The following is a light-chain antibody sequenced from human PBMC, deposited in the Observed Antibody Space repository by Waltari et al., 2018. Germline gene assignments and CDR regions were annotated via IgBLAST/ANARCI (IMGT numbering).Light chain of an antibody. CDR1: QGNSNN. J-gene: IGKJ2*03. Sequence: EIELTQSPATLSASPGERVTLSCRASQGNSNNLVWDQPKPGQSPRLLIYGASARATGVPERVSGSGYRTEFTLTISSLQSEDFAVYYCQHYNNRPPYSFGQGTKLDIK. CDR2: GAS. V-gene: IGKV3-15*01. CDR3: QHYNNRPPYS.